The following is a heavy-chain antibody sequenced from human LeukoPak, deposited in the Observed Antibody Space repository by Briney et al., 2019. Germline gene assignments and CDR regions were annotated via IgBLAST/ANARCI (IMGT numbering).Heavy chain of an antibody. CDR2: ISAYNGNT. V-gene: IGHV1-18*01. J-gene: IGHJ4*02. CDR1: GYTFTSYD. D-gene: IGHD2-21*02. CDR3: ARGGRINCGGDCYSFDY. Sequence: GASVKVSCKASGYTFTSYDINWVRPATGQGLEWMGWISAYNGNTNYAQKLQGRVTMTTDTSTSTAYMELRSLRAEDTALYYCARGGRINCGGDCYSFDYWGQGTLVTVSS.